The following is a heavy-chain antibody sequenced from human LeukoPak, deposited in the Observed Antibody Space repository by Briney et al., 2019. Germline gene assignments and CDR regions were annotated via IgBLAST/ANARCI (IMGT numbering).Heavy chain of an antibody. CDR1: GFAFSSYA. CDR3: ARDGSGSPYTPYYFDY. D-gene: IGHD3-10*01. CDR2: ITFTGGST. Sequence: PGGSLRLSCAASGFAFSSYAMNWVRQAPGKGLQWVSSITFTGGSTYHADSVKGRFTISRDNSKNTLYLHMNSLRVEDTAVYYCARDGSGSPYTPYYFDYWGQGIRVTVSS. J-gene: IGHJ4*02. V-gene: IGHV3-23*01.